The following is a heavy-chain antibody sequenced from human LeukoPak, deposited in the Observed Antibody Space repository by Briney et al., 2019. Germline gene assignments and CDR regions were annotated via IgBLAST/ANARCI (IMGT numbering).Heavy chain of an antibody. CDR3: AKWGIGNNWDIDDH. V-gene: IGHV4-4*07. J-gene: IGHJ4*02. D-gene: IGHD1-1*01. CDR1: GGSISSYY. CDR2: IYTTGST. Sequence: SETLSLTCTVSGGSISSYYWRWIRQPAGRGLEGSGHIYTTGSTNHHPSLESRVTMSVDTSKNQFSLNLSSVTAADTAVYYCAKWGIGNNWDIDDHWGQGTLVTVSS.